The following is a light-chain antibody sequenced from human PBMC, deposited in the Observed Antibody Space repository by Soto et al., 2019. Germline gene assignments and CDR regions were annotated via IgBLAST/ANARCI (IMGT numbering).Light chain of an antibody. J-gene: IGKJ3*01. V-gene: IGKV1-39*01. Sequence: DIQMTQSPSSLSASVGDRVTITCRASQSITNYLNWYQHKPGKAPKLLVYAASSLQSGVPSRFSGSGSGTDFTHTISSLQHEDFATYFCQQSNNMPFTFGPGNKVDIK. CDR3: QQSNNMPFT. CDR2: AAS. CDR1: QSITNY.